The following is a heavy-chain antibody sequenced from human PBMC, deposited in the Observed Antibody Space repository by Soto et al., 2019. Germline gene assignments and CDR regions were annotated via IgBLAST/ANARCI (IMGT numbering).Heavy chain of an antibody. V-gene: IGHV3-30*18. J-gene: IGHJ1*01. Sequence: PGGSLRLSCAASGFTFSSYGMHGVRQAPGKGLEWVAVISYDGSNKYYADSVKGRFTISRDNSKNTLYLQMNSLRAEDTAVYYCAKGDYYDSSGYYPPTHAEYFQHWGQGTLVTAPQ. D-gene: IGHD3-22*01. CDR1: GFTFSSYG. CDR3: AKGDYYDSSGYYPPTHAEYFQH. CDR2: ISYDGSNK.